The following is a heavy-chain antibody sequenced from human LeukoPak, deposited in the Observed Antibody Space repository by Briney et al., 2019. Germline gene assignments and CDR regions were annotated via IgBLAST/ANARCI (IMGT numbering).Heavy chain of an antibody. CDR3: ARVTGYMIEDYFDY. V-gene: IGHV4-38-2*02. CDR2: IYHSGST. Sequence: SETLSLTCTVSGYSISSGSCWGWIRQPPGEGLDWIGSIYHSGSTFYNPSLKSRVTISVKTSKNQFSLKLSSVTAADTAIYYCARVTGYMIEDYFDYWGQGTLVTVSS. J-gene: IGHJ4*02. CDR1: GYSISSGSC. D-gene: IGHD3-22*01.